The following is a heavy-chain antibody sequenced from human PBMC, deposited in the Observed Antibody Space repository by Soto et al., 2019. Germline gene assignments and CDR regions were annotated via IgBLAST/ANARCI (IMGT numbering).Heavy chain of an antibody. J-gene: IGHJ4*02. CDR2: INPSGGST. CDR3: ARDLRMTTYYFDY. CDR1: GYTLTSYY. D-gene: IGHD4-17*01. V-gene: IGHV1-46*03. Sequence: ASVKVSCTASGYTLTSYYMHWVRQAPGQGLEWMGIINPSGGSTSYAQKFQGRVTMTRDTSTSTVYMELSSLRSGDTAVYYCARDLRMTTYYFDYWGQGTLVTVSS.